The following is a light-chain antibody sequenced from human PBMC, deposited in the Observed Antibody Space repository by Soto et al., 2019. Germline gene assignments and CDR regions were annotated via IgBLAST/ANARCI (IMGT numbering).Light chain of an antibody. CDR3: QQSFSTPT. CDR1: QRINIY. CDR2: SAS. V-gene: IGKV1-39*01. J-gene: IGKJ5*01. Sequence: IQMTQSPYSLSTSIGYRFTITFRASQRINIYLNWYRQKPGKAPELLIYSASNLQSGVPSRFSGSGSGTDFTLTISGLQSEDFATYYCQQSFSTPTFGQGTRLEIK.